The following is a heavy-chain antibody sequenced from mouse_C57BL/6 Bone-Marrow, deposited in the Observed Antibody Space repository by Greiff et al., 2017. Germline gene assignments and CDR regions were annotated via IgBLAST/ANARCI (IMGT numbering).Heavy chain of an antibody. Sequence: EVQRVESGPELVKPGASVKISCKASGYSFTGYYMNWVKQSPVQSLEWIGEINPSTGGTPYNQKFKAKATLTVDKSSSTAYMQLKRLTSEDSAVDYCARGGYYGGLAYWGQGTLVTVSA. CDR1: GYSFTGYY. V-gene: IGHV1-42*01. D-gene: IGHD1-1*01. CDR3: ARGGYYGGLAY. J-gene: IGHJ3*01. CDR2: INPSTGGT.